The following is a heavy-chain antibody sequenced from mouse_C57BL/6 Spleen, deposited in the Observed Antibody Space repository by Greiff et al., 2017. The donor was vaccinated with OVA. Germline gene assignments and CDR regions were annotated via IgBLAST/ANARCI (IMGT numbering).Heavy chain of an antibody. J-gene: IGHJ1*03. CDR3: ARTYDSNYRDFDV. CDR1: GYTFTDHT. V-gene: IGHV1-78*01. Sequence: QVQLKESDAELVKPGASVKISCKVSGYTFTDHTIHWMKQRPEQGLEWIGYIYPRAGSTKYNEKFKGKATLTADKSASTAYMQLNSLTSEDSAVYFCARTYDSNYRDFDVWGTGTTVTVSS. CDR2: IYPRAGST. D-gene: IGHD2-5*01.